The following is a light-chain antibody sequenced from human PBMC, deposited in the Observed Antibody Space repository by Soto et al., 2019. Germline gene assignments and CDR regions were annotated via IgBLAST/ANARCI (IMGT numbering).Light chain of an antibody. CDR2: LGS. V-gene: IGKV2-28*01. CDR1: QSLLHSNGYNY. Sequence: DIVMTQSPLSLPVTPGEPASISCRSSQSLLHSNGYNYLDWYLQKPGQSPQLLIYLGSNRASGVPDRFSGSGSGTDFTLKISRVEAEDVGVYYCMQALHTPLTFGGGTKVELK. J-gene: IGKJ4*01. CDR3: MQALHTPLT.